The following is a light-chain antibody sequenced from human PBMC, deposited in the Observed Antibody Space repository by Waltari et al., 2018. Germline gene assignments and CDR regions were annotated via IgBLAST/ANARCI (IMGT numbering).Light chain of an antibody. CDR2: ETE. CDR1: TSNIGTNN. V-gene: IGLV1-51*02. CDR3: GTWDNNLSALV. Sequence: QSVLTQPPSVSAAPGRKVTIPCSGSTSNIGTNNVSWYQQVPGAAPKVFIYETEKRPSGIPDLFPGSQSGTSACLGSTGLQTGDEAAYYCGTWDNNLSALVFGGGTKLTVL. J-gene: IGLJ2*01.